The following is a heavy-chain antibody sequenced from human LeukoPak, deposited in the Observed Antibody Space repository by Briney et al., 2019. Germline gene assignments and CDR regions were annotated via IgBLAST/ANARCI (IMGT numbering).Heavy chain of an antibody. Sequence: PGGSLRLSCTASGLIFSSYAMSWVRQAPGKGLEWVSVMSGSGGSTYYADSVKGRFTTSRDNSKNTLYLQMNSLRAEDTAVYYCARRFCNDGICYYFDSWGQGTLVTVSS. CDR1: GLIFSSYA. D-gene: IGHD2-8*01. CDR3: ARRFCNDGICYYFDS. CDR2: MSGSGGST. J-gene: IGHJ4*02. V-gene: IGHV3-23*01.